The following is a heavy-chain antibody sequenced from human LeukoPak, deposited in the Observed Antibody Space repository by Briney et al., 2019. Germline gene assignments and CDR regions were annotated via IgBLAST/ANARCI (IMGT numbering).Heavy chain of an antibody. D-gene: IGHD3-3*01. CDR3: ARYRPRAMTIFGVVINYYYYYMDV. V-gene: IGHV3-30*04. J-gene: IGHJ6*03. CDR1: GFTFSSYA. Sequence: GGSLRLSCAASGFTFSSYAMHWVRQAPGKGLEWVAVISYDGSNKYYADSGKGRFTISRDNSKNTLYLQMNSLRAEGTAVYYCARYRPRAMTIFGVVINYYYYYMDVWGKGTTVTVSS. CDR2: ISYDGSNK.